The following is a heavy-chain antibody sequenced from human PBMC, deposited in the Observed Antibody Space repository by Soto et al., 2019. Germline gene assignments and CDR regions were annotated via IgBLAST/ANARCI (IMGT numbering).Heavy chain of an antibody. CDR3: AKDRAFGFNPLDY. CDR2: VSGSGDGT. V-gene: IGHV3-23*01. D-gene: IGHD3-16*01. J-gene: IGHJ4*02. Sequence: EVQLLESGGGLVQPGGALRLSCAASGFAFSTYAMTWVRQAPGKGLEWVARVSGSGDGTYYANSVKGRFTISRDNSKNTLFLQMTSLTADDTAVYYCAKDRAFGFNPLDYWGQGTLVTVSS. CDR1: GFAFSTYA.